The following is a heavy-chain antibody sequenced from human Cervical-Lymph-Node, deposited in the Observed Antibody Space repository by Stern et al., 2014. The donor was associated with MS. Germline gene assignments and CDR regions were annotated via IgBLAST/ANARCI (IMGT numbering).Heavy chain of an antibody. J-gene: IGHJ3*02. CDR2: ILPVYGIP. Sequence: QLQLQESGAEVGKPGSSVKVSCKASGGTFSSYTFIWVRQAPGQGLEWMGGILPVYGIPNYAQKFQGRVTITADESTSTTYLELSSLRSEDTAVYYCAREPPPYYGSGRGDTFDIWGQGTMVTVSS. D-gene: IGHD3-10*01. V-gene: IGHV1-69*01. CDR1: GGTFSSYT. CDR3: AREPPPYYGSGRGDTFDI.